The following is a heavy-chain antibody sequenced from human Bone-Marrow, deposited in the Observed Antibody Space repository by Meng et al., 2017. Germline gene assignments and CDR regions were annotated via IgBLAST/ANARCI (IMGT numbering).Heavy chain of an antibody. D-gene: IGHD6-19*01. Sequence: SVKVSCKASGGTFSSYTISWVRQAPRQGLEWMGRIIPILGIANYAQKFQGRVTITADKSTSTAYMELSSLRSEDTAVYYCARDLSGWRSQEPSYYYYYGMDVWGQGTTVTVSS. J-gene: IGHJ6*02. V-gene: IGHV1-69*04. CDR2: IIPILGIA. CDR3: ARDLSGWRSQEPSYYYYYGMDV. CDR1: GGTFSSYT.